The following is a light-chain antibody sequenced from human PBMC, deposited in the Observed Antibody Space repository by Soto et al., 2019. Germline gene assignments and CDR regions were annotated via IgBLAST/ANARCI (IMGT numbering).Light chain of an antibody. V-gene: IGLV1-44*01. CDR1: SYNIGSNA. Sequence: QAVVTQPPSASGTPGQRVTISCSGSSYNIGSNAVNWYQQVPRTAPKLLIYSSDQRPSGVPDRFSGSKSGTSASLAISGLQSEDEAVYYCAAWDDSLNGLVFGGGTQLTVL. CDR3: AAWDDSLNGLV. CDR2: SSD. J-gene: IGLJ2*01.